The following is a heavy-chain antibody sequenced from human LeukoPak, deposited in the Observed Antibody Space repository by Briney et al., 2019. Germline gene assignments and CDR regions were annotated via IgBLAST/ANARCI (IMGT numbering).Heavy chain of an antibody. Sequence: GGSLRLSCEASGFTFGNYAMNWVRQAPAKGLEWVSTISGTGSSTYYADSAKGRFTISRDNSKDTLFLQLNSLTAADTAMYFCAKASVAIPQYCNSWGQGTLVAVSS. V-gene: IGHV3-23*01. D-gene: IGHD2-2*02. CDR2: ISGTGSST. CDR3: AKASVAIPQYCNS. CDR1: GFTFGNYA. J-gene: IGHJ5*02.